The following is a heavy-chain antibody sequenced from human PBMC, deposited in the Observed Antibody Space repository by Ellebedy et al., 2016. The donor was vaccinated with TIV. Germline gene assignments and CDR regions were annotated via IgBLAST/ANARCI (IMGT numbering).Heavy chain of an antibody. CDR1: GFTFSSYP. J-gene: IGHJ6*02. CDR3: VILTTVTTNYYYYGMDV. D-gene: IGHD4-17*01. V-gene: IGHV3-48*02. CDR2: ISSSSGTI. Sequence: GGSLRLXXAASGFTFSSYPINWVRQAPGKGLEWVSYISSSSGTIYYADSVEGRFTISRDNAKQSLHLQMNSLRDEDTAVYYCVILTTVTTNYYYYGMDVWGQGTTVTVSS.